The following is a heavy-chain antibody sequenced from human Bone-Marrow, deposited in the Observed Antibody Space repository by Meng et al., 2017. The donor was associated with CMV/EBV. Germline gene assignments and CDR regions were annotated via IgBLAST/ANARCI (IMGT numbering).Heavy chain of an antibody. V-gene: IGHV3-73*01. CDR2: IRSKANSYAT. CDR3: AKDPQKYYYETSGYYWGY. J-gene: IGHJ4*02. Sequence: ASEMHWVRQASGKGLEWVGRIRSKANSYATVYAASVKGRFTISRDDSKNTAYLQMNSLKTEDTAVYYCAKDPQKYYYETSGYYWGYWGQGTLVTVSS. D-gene: IGHD3-22*01. CDR1: ASE.